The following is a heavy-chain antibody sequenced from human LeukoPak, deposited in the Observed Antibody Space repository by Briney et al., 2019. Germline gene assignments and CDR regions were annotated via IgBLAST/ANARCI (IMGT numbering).Heavy chain of an antibody. CDR1: GFTFDDYA. D-gene: IGHD3-10*01. Sequence: GGSLRLSCAASGFTFDDYAMHWVRQAPGKGLEWVSGISWNSGSIGYADSVKGRFTISRDNAKNSLYLQMNSLRAEDTAVYYCARDRVITMVRGVILGGNWYFDLWGRGTLVTVSS. CDR2: ISWNSGSI. J-gene: IGHJ2*01. V-gene: IGHV3-9*01. CDR3: ARDRVITMVRGVILGGNWYFDL.